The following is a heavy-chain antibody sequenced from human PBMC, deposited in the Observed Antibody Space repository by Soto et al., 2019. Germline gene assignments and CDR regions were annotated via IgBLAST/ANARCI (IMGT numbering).Heavy chain of an antibody. Sequence: GGSVRLSCVASGFTFGRYAMHWVRQFPGRGLEWVAVISYTGANTYYVGSVRGRFTISRDNSKNTLYLQMNSLRAEDTAMYYCAKHMDDSGYFYVEGADHWGQGTLVTVSS. D-gene: IGHD3-22*01. CDR2: ISYTGANT. J-gene: IGHJ4*02. CDR3: AKHMDDSGYFYVEGADH. CDR1: GFTFGRYA. V-gene: IGHV3-30*18.